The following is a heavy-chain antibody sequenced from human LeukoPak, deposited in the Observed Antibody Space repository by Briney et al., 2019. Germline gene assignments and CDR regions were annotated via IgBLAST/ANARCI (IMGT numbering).Heavy chain of an antibody. D-gene: IGHD2-2*01. CDR2: INPNSGGT. CDR1: GYTFTGYY. J-gene: IGHJ4*02. Sequence: ASVKVSCKASGYTFTGYYMHWVRQAPGQGLEWMGWINPNSGGTNYAQKFQGRVTMTRDTSISTAYMELSRLRSDDTAVYYCASGDDIVILPSAYYFDYWGQGTLVTVSS. V-gene: IGHV1-2*02. CDR3: ASGDDIVILPSAYYFDY.